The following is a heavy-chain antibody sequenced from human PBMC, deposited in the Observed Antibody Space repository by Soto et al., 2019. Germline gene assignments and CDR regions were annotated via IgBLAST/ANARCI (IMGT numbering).Heavy chain of an antibody. J-gene: IGHJ4*02. V-gene: IGHV1-18*01. CDR3: ARDRGSYALDY. D-gene: IGHD1-26*01. CDR1: GYTFTSYG. CDR2: ISADNGNT. Sequence: QVQLVQSGAEVKKPGASVKVSCKASGYTFTSYGISWVRQAPGQGLEWMGWISADNGNTNYAQKLQGRVTMTTDTPTSTASTELRSLRSDATAVYYCARDRGSYALDYWGQGTLVTVSS.